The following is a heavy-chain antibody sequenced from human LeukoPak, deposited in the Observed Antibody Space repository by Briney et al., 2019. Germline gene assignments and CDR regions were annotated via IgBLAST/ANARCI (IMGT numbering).Heavy chain of an antibody. CDR2: FFYSGST. V-gene: IGHV4-30-4*01. CDR1: GVSISSGDFY. CDR3: ARGAMVAATRSFYYGMDV. J-gene: IGHJ6*02. Sequence: SETLSLTCIVSGVSISSGDFYWRWIRQPPGKGLEWIGYFFYSGSTYYNPSLKSRVTISVDTSKNQFSLKLSSVTAADTAVYYCARGAMVAATRSFYYGMDVWGQGTTVTVSS. D-gene: IGHD2-15*01.